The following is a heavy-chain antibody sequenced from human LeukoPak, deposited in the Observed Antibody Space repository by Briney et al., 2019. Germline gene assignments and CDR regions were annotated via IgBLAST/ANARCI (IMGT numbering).Heavy chain of an antibody. CDR3: ARNGRRPEGFDI. D-gene: IGHD1-1*01. CDR2: VSSNGGST. J-gene: IGHJ3*02. Sequence: GGSLRLSCEASGFTFDDYGMSWVRQAPGKGLEWVSSVSSNGGSTGYADSVKGRVTISRDNAKYSLYLQMSSLRAGDTALYYCARNGRRPEGFDIWVQGTMVTVSS. CDR1: GFTFDDYG. V-gene: IGHV3-20*04.